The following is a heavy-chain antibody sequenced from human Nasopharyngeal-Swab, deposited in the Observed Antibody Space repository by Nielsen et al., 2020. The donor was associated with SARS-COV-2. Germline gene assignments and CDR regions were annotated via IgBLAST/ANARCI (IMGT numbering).Heavy chain of an antibody. D-gene: IGHD7-27*01. CDR1: RYTFTSYA. J-gene: IGHJ3*02. Sequence: ASVKVSCKASRYTFTSYAMHWVRQAPGQRLEWMGWINAGNGNTKYSQKFQGRVTITRDTSASTAYMELSSLRSEDTAVYYCASESVTGAVGAFDIWGQGTMVTVSS. V-gene: IGHV1-3*01. CDR2: INAGNGNT. CDR3: ASESVTGAVGAFDI.